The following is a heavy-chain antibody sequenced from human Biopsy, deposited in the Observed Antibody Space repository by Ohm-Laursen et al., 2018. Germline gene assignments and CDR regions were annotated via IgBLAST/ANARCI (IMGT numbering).Heavy chain of an antibody. CDR1: GDSVSSGSFY. CDR2: IYDRGSTA. Sequence: SDTLSLTCTVSGDSVSSGSFYWTWIRQPPGQGLDYIGYIYDRGSTANYNPSLESRVTMSVDMPKNQFSLKLSSVTAADTAIYYCARGMRSSGWPYFDSWGQRALVTVSS. V-gene: IGHV4-61*01. CDR3: ARGMRSSGWPYFDS. D-gene: IGHD6-19*01. J-gene: IGHJ4*02.